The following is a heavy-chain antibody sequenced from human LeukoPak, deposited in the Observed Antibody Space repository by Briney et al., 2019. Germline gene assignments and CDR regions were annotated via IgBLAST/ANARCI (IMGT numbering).Heavy chain of an antibody. CDR2: ISGSVGST. V-gene: IGHV3-23*01. D-gene: IGHD6-19*01. CDR3: AKAYSSGWYISEYFQH. CDR1: GLTFSSCA. J-gene: IGHJ1*01. Sequence: GGSLRLSCAASGLTFSSCAMSWVRQAPGKGLEWVSVISGSVGSTYYADSVKGRFTISRDNSKNTLYLQMNSLRAEDTAVYYCAKAYSSGWYISEYFQHWGQGTLVTVSS.